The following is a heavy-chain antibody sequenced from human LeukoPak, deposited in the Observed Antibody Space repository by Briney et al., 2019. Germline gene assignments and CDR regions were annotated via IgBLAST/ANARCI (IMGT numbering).Heavy chain of an antibody. V-gene: IGHV1-69*05. CDR2: IIPIFGTA. CDR1: GGTFSSYA. J-gene: IGHJ4*02. D-gene: IGHD6-19*01. CDR3: ARDASGSGWLDY. Sequence: VASVKVSCKASGGTFSSYAISWVRQAPGQGLEWMGGIIPIFGTANYAQKFQGRVTITTDESTSTAYMELSSLRSEDTAVYYCARDASGSGWLDYWGQGTLVTVPS.